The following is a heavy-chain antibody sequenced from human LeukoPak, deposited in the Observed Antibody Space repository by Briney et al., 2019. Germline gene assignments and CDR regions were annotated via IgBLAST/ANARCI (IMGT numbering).Heavy chain of an antibody. Sequence: SETLSLTCAVYGGSFSGYYWSWIRQPPGKGLEWIGEINHSGSTNYNPSLKSRVTISVDTSKNQFSLKLSSVTAADTAVYYCARHLADIVTMGFDYWGQGALVTVSS. CDR3: ARHLADIVTMGFDY. J-gene: IGHJ4*02. D-gene: IGHD5-12*01. CDR2: INHSGST. V-gene: IGHV4-34*01. CDR1: GGSFSGYY.